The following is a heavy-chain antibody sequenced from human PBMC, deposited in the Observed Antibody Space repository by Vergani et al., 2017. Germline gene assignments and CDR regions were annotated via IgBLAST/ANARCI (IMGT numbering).Heavy chain of an antibody. CDR1: GFTFTTSG. V-gene: IGHV3-30*02. CDR3: AKDRPYGPSGFDY. D-gene: IGHD3-10*01. CDR2: IRYDGSKK. Sequence: QVQLVESGGGVVQPGGSLRLSCAASGFTFTTSGMHWVRQAPGEGLEWVAFIRYDGSKKYYAESVKGRFTFSRDNSKNTLYLQMNSLRPEDTAVYYCAKDRPYGPSGFDYWGQGTLVTVSS. J-gene: IGHJ4*02.